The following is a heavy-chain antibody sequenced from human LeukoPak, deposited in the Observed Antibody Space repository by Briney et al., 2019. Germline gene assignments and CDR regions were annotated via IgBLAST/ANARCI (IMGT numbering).Heavy chain of an antibody. CDR1: GGSISSGGYY. V-gene: IGHV4-31*03. CDR3: ARGTIAAADTYSNWFDP. CDR2: IYYSGSP. Sequence: SQTLSLTCTVSGGSISSGGYYWSWIRQPPGKGLEWIGYIYYSGSPYYNPSLKSRVTISVDTSKNQFSLKLSSVTAADTAVYYCARGTIAAADTYSNWFDPWGQGTLVTVSS. D-gene: IGHD6-13*01. J-gene: IGHJ5*02.